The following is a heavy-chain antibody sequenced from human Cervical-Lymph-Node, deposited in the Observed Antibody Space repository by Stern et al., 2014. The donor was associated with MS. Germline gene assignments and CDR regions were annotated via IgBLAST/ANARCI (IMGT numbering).Heavy chain of an antibody. Sequence: EVHLVESGGGLVQPGGSLRLSCAASGFTFSSYSMNWVRQAPGKGLEWVSYISSSSSTIYYADSVKGRFTISRDNAKNSLSLQMNSLRDEDTAVYYCAREDELGGTAWGQGTLVTVSS. D-gene: IGHD1-14*01. CDR1: GFTFSSYS. CDR2: ISSSSSTI. CDR3: AREDELGGTA. V-gene: IGHV3-48*02. J-gene: IGHJ5*02.